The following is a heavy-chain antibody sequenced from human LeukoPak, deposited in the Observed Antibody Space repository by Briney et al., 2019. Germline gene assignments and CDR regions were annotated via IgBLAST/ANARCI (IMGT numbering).Heavy chain of an antibody. CDR3: ARDLGHFSRGASYFDY. J-gene: IGHJ4*02. D-gene: IGHD4/OR15-4a*01. CDR1: GFTVSSNY. Sequence: GGSLRLSCAASGFTVSSNYMSWVRQALGKGLEWVAVIWYDGSQKYYLDSVKGRFTISRDSFDNTVYLQMNGLRAEDTAVYYCARDLGHFSRGASYFDYWGQGALVTVSS. V-gene: IGHV3-33*08. CDR2: IWYDGSQK.